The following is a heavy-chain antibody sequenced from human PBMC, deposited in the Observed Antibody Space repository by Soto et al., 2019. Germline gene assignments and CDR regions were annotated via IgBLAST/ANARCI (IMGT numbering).Heavy chain of an antibody. V-gene: IGHV3-23*01. Sequence: EVQLLESGGGLVQPGGSLRVSCAASGFSFSSYAMNWVRQAPGKGLEWVSAISASGGSTYYAAAVEGRFTISRDNSKNTLYLQMNSLRAEDTAVYYCARDLNYLDYWGQGTLVTVSS. CDR3: ARDLNYLDY. CDR1: GFSFSSYA. J-gene: IGHJ4*02. CDR2: ISASGGST.